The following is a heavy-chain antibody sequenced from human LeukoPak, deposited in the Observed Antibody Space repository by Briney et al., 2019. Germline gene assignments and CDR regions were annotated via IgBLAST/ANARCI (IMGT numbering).Heavy chain of an antibody. CDR1: GGSISSYY. D-gene: IGHD3-9*01. Sequence: SETLSLTCTVSGGSISSYYWSWIRQPPGKGLEWIGYIYYSGSTNYNPSLKSRVTISVDTSKNQFSLKLSSVTAADTAVYYCARGVLRYYYFDYWGQGTLVTVSS. CDR2: IYYSGST. CDR3: ARGVLRYYYFDY. J-gene: IGHJ4*02. V-gene: IGHV4-59*01.